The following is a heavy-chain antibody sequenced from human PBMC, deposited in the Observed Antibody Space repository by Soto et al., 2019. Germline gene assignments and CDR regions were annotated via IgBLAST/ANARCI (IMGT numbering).Heavy chain of an antibody. CDR2: IDPSDSYT. V-gene: IGHV5-10-1*01. CDR1: GYRFASYL. D-gene: IGHD2-2*01. Sequence: GDSLKISCKCSGYRFASYLISWVRQMPGKGLEWMGRIDPSDSYTNYSPSFQGHVTISADKSISTAYLQWSSLKASDTAMYYCAATNCSSTSCNPYYYYYGMDVWGQGTTVTVSS. CDR3: AATNCSSTSCNPYYYYYGMDV. J-gene: IGHJ6*02.